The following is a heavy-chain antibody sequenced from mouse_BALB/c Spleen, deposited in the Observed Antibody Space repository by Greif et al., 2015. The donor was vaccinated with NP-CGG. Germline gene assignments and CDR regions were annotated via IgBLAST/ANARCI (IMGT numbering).Heavy chain of an antibody. CDR1: GFTFSSYG. Sequence: EVKLVESGGGLVQPGGSLKLSCAASGFTFSSYGMSWVRQTPDKRLELVATINSNGGSTYYPDSVKGRFTISRDNAKNTLYLQMSSLKSEDTAMYYCATYDYDFAYWGQGTLVTVSA. J-gene: IGHJ3*01. V-gene: IGHV5-6-3*01. CDR3: ATYDYDFAY. CDR2: INSNGGST. D-gene: IGHD2-4*01.